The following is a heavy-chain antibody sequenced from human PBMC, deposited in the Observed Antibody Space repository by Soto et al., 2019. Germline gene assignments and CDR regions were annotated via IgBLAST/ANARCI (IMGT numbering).Heavy chain of an antibody. CDR1: GFTFSSYA. CDR3: AKDKVVAATPPADYYYYGMDV. V-gene: IGHV3-23*01. Sequence: GGSLRLSCAASGFTFSSYAMSWVRQAPGKGLEWVSAISGSGGSTYYADSVKGRFTISRDNSKNTLYLQMNSLRAEDTAVYYCAKDKVVAATPPADYYYYGMDVWGQGTTVTVSS. D-gene: IGHD2-15*01. J-gene: IGHJ6*02. CDR2: ISGSGGST.